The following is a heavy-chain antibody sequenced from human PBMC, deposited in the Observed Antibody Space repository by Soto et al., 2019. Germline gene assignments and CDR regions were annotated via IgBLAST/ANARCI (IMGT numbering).Heavy chain of an antibody. CDR1: GYTFTSYG. CDR3: AIWYYYDSSGSYGMDV. V-gene: IGHV1-18*04. D-gene: IGHD3-22*01. CDR2: ISAYNGNT. J-gene: IGHJ6*02. Sequence: ASVKVSCQASGYTFTSYGISWVRQAPGQGLEWMGWISAYNGNTNYAQKLQGRVTMTTDTSTSTAYMELRSLRSDDTAVYYCAIWYYYDSSGSYGMDVWGQGTTVTVAS.